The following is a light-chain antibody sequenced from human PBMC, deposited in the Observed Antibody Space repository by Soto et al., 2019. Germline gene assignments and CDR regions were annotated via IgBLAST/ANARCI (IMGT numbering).Light chain of an antibody. V-gene: IGLV2-11*01. CDR2: DVS. J-gene: IGLJ1*01. Sequence: QSVLTQPRSVSGSPGQSVTISCTGTSGDVGGYNYVSWYQRHPGRAPKLMIYDVSERPSGVPDRFCGSKSGNTASLTISGLQAEDEADYYCCSYAGSSYVFGTGTKVTV. CDR1: SGDVGGYNY. CDR3: CSYAGSSYV.